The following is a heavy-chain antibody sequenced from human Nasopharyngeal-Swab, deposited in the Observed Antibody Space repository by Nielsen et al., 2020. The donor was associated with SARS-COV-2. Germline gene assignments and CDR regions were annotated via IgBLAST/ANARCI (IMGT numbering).Heavy chain of an antibody. CDR1: GFTFSYYS. J-gene: IGHJ3*02. Sequence: GESLKISCAASGFTFSYYSMSWVRQAPGKGLEWVSSIRVSGDTTYYADSVKGRFTISRDSSKNTLYLQMNSLRAEDTALYYCAKVKSGTSYDAFDIWGQGTMVTVSS. CDR2: IRVSGDTT. CDR3: AKVKSGTSYDAFDI. V-gene: IGHV3-23*01. D-gene: IGHD1-26*01.